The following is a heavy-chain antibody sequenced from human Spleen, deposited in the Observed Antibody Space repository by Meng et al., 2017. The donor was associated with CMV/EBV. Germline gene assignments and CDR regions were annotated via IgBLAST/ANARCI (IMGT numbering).Heavy chain of an antibody. CDR3: ARGPIDSVSN. CDR2: IIPIFGTA. CDR1: GGTFSSYA. J-gene: IGHJ4*02. Sequence: SVKVSCKASGGTFSSYAISWVRQAPGQGLEWMGGIIPIFGTANYAQKFQGRVTITTDESTKTAYMELSSLRSDDTAVYYCARGPIDSVSNWGQGTLVTVSS. V-gene: IGHV1-69*05. D-gene: IGHD2-15*01.